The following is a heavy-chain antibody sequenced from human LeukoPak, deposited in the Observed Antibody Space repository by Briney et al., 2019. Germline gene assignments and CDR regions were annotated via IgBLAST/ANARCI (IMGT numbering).Heavy chain of an antibody. CDR3: ARKSGCTGGVCLYYFDY. Sequence: GASVKVSCKVSGYTFTGYYMHWVRQAPGQGLEWMGWINPNSGGTNYAQKFQGRVTMTRDTSISTAYMELSRLRSDDTAVYYCARKSGCTGGVCLYYFDYWGQGTLVTVSS. CDR1: GYTFTGYY. D-gene: IGHD2-8*02. CDR2: INPNSGGT. J-gene: IGHJ4*02. V-gene: IGHV1-2*02.